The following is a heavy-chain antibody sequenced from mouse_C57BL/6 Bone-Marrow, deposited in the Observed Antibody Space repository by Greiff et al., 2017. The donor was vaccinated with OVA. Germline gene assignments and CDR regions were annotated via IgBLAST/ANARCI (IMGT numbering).Heavy chain of an antibody. V-gene: IGHV5-17*01. D-gene: IGHD1-1*01. Sequence: EVKLVESGGGLVKPGGSLKLSCAASGFTFSDYGMHWVRRAPGRGLGWVAYISSGSSTIYYADTVKGRFTISRDNAKNTLFLQMTSLRSEDTAMYYCARPYYYGSSYDWYFDVWGTGTTVTVSS. J-gene: IGHJ1*03. CDR1: GFTFSDYG. CDR3: ARPYYYGSSYDWYFDV. CDR2: ISSGSSTI.